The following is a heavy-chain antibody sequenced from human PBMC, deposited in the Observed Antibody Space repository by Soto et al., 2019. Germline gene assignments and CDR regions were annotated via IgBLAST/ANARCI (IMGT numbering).Heavy chain of an antibody. D-gene: IGHD5-12*01. V-gene: IGHV3-23*01. J-gene: IGHJ4*02. CDR3: AKNHWIVATNFFDL. CDR2: ISGGGDYSADT. CDR1: GVTFSTYA. Sequence: GGALGLSCASSGVTFSTYAMSRVRRAPGKGLEWVSGISGGGDYSADTYFADSVKGRFTISRDSSKNTVYLQMNSLRAEDTAVYYCAKNHWIVATNFFDLWGRGTLVTVSS.